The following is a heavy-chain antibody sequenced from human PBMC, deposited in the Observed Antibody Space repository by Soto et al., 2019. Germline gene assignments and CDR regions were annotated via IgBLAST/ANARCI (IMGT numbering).Heavy chain of an antibody. CDR2: IYYSGST. J-gene: IGHJ4*02. V-gene: IGHV4-39*01. CDR1: GGSISSSSYY. Sequence: PSETLSLTCTVSGGSISSSSYYWGWIRQPPGKGLEWIGSIYYSGSTYYNPSLKSRVTISVDTSKNQFSLKLSSVTATDTAVYYCARASGLLWFGELLSYFDYWCQGTLVTVSS. CDR3: ARASGLLWFGELLSYFDY. D-gene: IGHD3-10*01.